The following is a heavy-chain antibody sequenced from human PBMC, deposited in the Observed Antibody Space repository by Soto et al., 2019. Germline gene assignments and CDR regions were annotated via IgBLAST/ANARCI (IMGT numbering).Heavy chain of an antibody. Sequence: EVQLVDSGGGLVQPGGSLRLSCAASGFTFSSYSMNWVRQAPGKGLEWVSYISSSSSSIYYADSVKGRFTISRDNAKNSLYLQMNSLRAEDTAVYYCARNQWGRYGMDVWGQGTTVTVSS. J-gene: IGHJ6*02. CDR3: ARNQWGRYGMDV. D-gene: IGHD1-26*01. CDR1: GFTFSSYS. V-gene: IGHV3-48*01. CDR2: ISSSSSSI.